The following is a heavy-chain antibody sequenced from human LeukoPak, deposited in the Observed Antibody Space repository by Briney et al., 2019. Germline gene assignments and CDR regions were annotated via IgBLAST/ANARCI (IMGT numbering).Heavy chain of an antibody. CDR2: ISSTGRTI. J-gene: IGHJ4*02. Sequence: GGSLRLPCGASGFSFSDYYMSWVRQAPGKGLEWISYISSTGRTIYYADSVKGRFTISRDNDKSSLYLQMNSLRAEDTALYYCARFRYNSTWGIFDYWGQGTLVTVSS. V-gene: IGHV3-11*04. CDR1: GFSFSDYY. CDR3: ARFRYNSTWGIFDY. D-gene: IGHD2/OR15-2a*01.